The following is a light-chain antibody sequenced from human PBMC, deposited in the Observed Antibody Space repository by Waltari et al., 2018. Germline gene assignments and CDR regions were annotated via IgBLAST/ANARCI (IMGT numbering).Light chain of an antibody. CDR3: QQYNNWPPMYT. CDR1: QSVSSN. Sequence: EIVMTQSPATLSVSPGERATLSRSASQSVSSNLAWSQQKPGQAPRLLIYGASTRATGIPARFSGSGSGTEFTLTISSLESEDFAVYYCQQYNNWPPMYTFGQGTKLEIK. J-gene: IGKJ2*01. CDR2: GAS. V-gene: IGKV3-15*01.